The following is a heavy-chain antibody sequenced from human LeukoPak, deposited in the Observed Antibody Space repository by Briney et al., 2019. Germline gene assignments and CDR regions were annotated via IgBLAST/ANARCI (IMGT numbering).Heavy chain of an antibody. Sequence: GGSLRLSCAASGFTFSSYEMNWVRQAPGKGLEWVSYISSSGSTIYYADSVKGRFTISRDNAKNSLYLQMNSLSAEDTAVYYCARSSTTEILYYYYYYMDVWGKGTTVTVSS. CDR1: GFTFSSYE. J-gene: IGHJ6*03. CDR2: ISSSGSTI. V-gene: IGHV3-48*03. D-gene: IGHD4-17*01. CDR3: ARSSTTEILYYYYYYMDV.